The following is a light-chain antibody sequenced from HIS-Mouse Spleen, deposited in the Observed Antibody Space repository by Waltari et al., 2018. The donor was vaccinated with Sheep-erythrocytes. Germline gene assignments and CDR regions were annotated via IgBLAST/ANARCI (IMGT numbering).Light chain of an antibody. J-gene: IGLJ3*02. CDR2: EGS. CDR1: SSDVGSDNL. CDR3: CSYAGSSTWV. Sequence: QSALTQPASVSGSPGQSITISCTGTSSDVGSDNLVSWYQQHPGKAPKRLIYEGSQRPSGVFHRFSGSKSGNTASLTISGLQAEDEADYYCCSYAGSSTWVFGGGTKLTVL. V-gene: IGLV2-23*01.